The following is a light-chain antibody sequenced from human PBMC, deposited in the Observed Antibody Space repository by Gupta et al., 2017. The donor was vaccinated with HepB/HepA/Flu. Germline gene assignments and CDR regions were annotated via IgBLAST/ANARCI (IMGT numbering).Light chain of an antibody. J-gene: IGKJ3*01. CDR2: DAS. V-gene: IGKV1-33*01. Sequence: DIQMTQSPSSLSASVGDRVTITCQATQDINNYLNWYQQRPGKAPKLLISDASNWEAGVPSRFSGSGSGTHFTFTISGRQPEDLATYYCQQDDDLPIFTFGQGTKVELK. CDR1: QDINNY. CDR3: QQDDDLPIFT.